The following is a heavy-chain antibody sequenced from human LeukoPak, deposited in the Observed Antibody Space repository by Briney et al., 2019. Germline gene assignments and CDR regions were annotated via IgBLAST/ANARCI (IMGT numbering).Heavy chain of an antibody. CDR2: INPNSGGT. CDR1: GYTFTGYY. V-gene: IGHV1-2*02. Sequence: ASVKVSCKASGYTFTGYYMHWVRQAPGQGLEWMGWINPNSGGTNYAQKFQGRVTMTRDTSISTAYKELSRLRSDDTAVYYCARDREYSSSPDYYYYYMDVWGKGTTVTVSS. CDR3: ARDREYSSSPDYYYYYMDV. D-gene: IGHD6-6*01. J-gene: IGHJ6*03.